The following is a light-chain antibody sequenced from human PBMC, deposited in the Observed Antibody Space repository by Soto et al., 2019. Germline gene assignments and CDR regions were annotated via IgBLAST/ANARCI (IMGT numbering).Light chain of an antibody. J-gene: IGKJ4*01. CDR1: HDISNY. CDR3: QQYDNLPLT. V-gene: IGKV1-33*01. Sequence: DVQMTQSPSSLSASVGDRVTITFHASHDISNYLNWYQQKPGKAPKLLIYDASNLETGVPSRFSGSGSGTDFTFTISSLQPEDIATYYCQQYDNLPLTFGGGTKVDIK. CDR2: DAS.